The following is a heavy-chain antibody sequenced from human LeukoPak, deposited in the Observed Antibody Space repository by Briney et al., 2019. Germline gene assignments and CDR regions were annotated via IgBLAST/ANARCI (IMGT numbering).Heavy chain of an antibody. D-gene: IGHD2-15*01. J-gene: IGHJ4*02. Sequence: SETLSLTCTVSGGSLSSYYWSWIRQPPGKGLEWIGYIYYSGSTNYNPSLKSRVTISVDTSKNQFSLKLSSVTAADTAVYYCARSLSVVGGYIDYWGQGTLVTVSS. V-gene: IGHV4-59*08. CDR1: GGSLSSYY. CDR3: ARSLSVVGGYIDY. CDR2: IYYSGST.